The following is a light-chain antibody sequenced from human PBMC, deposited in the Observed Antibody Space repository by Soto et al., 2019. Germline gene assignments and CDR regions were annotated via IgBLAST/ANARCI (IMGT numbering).Light chain of an antibody. CDR2: GAS. V-gene: IGKV3-20*01. CDR3: QQDGSSPIT. CDR1: QSVRSSY. J-gene: IGKJ5*01. Sequence: EIVLTQSPGTLSLSPGERATLSCRASQSVRSSYLAWYQQKPGQAPRLLISGASSRATGIPDRFSGSGSGTDFTLTSIRVEPEYFAVYYCQQDGSSPITFGQGTRLEIK.